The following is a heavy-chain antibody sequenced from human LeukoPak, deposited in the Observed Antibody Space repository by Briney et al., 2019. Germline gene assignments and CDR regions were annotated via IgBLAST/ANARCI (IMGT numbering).Heavy chain of an antibody. CDR1: GFTFSNYG. CDR2: ISYDGVNK. J-gene: IGHJ6*02. V-gene: IGHV3-30*18. D-gene: IGHD1-1*01. Sequence: GGSLRLSCAASGFTFSNYGMHWVRQAPGKGLEWVALISYDGVNKYYADSVKGRFTISRDNSKNTLYLRMNSLRVEDTALYYCAKLRELVTYYYYYGLDVWGQGTTVTVSS. CDR3: AKLRELVTYYYYYGLDV.